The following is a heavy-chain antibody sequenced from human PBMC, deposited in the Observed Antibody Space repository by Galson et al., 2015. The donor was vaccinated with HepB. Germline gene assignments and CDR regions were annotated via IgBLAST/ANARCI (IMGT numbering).Heavy chain of an antibody. D-gene: IGHD3-10*01. CDR3: GRARGWVDI. CDR2: TYYRSKWYN. Sequence: CAISGDSVSSNSAAWNWIRQSPSGGLEWLGRTYYRSKWYNDYAVSVKSRITINPDTSKNQFSLHLKSVTPDDTAVYFCGRARGWVDIWGQGTLVTVSS. J-gene: IGHJ3*02. V-gene: IGHV6-1*01. CDR1: GDSVSSNSAA.